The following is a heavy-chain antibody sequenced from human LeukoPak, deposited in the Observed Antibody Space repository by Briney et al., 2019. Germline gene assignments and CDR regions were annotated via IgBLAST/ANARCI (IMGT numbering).Heavy chain of an antibody. Sequence: RTGGSLRLSCAASGFTFSSYAMHWVRQAPGKGLEWVAVISYDGSNKYYADSVKGRFTISRDNSKNTLYLQMSSLRAEDTAVYYCARDLLYSSGYYGMDVWGQGTTVTVSS. CDR3: ARDLLYSSGYYGMDV. J-gene: IGHJ6*02. D-gene: IGHD6-19*01. CDR2: ISYDGSNK. CDR1: GFTFSSYA. V-gene: IGHV3-30-3*01.